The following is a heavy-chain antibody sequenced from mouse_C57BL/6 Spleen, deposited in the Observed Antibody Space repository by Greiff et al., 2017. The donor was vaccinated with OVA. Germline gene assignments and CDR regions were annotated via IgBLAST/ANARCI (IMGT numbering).Heavy chain of an antibody. J-gene: IGHJ4*01. V-gene: IGHV14-3*01. CDR1: GLNIKNTY. D-gene: IGHD2-10*02. Sequence: VQLQQSVAELVRPGASVKLSCTASGLNIKNTYMHWVKQRPEQGLEWIGRIDPANGNTKYAPKFQGQATINADTSSNTAYLQLSSLTSEDTAIYYCARNPLSTVNAMDYWGQGTSLTVSS. CDR3: ARNPLSTVNAMDY. CDR2: IDPANGNT.